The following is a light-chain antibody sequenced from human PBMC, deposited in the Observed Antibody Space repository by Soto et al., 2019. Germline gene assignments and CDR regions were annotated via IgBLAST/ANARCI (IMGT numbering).Light chain of an antibody. CDR1: QSVSSSY. Sequence: EFVLTQSTGTLSFSPGERATLSCRAIQSVSSSYLAWYQQKPGQAPRLLIYGASTRATGIPARFSGSGSGTEFTLTISSLQSEDFAVYYCQQYNNWLPITFGQGTRLEIK. CDR3: QQYNNWLPIT. CDR2: GAS. J-gene: IGKJ5*01. V-gene: IGKV3-15*01.